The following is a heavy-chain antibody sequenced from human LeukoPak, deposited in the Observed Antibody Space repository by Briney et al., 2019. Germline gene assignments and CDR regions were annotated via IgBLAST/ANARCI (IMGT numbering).Heavy chain of an antibody. D-gene: IGHD3-16*01. J-gene: IGHJ6*02. V-gene: IGHV5-51*01. CDR2: IYPGDSET. CDR1: GYIFSNFW. Sequence: GESLKISCKSSGYIFSNFWIAWVRQVPGKGLEWMGVIYPGDSETTYSPTFQGQVTISADKSASAAYLQWRSLKTSDIAIYYCARIRGFWGVYTHNYYGLGVWGQGTTVTVSS. CDR3: ARIRGFWGVYTHNYYGLGV.